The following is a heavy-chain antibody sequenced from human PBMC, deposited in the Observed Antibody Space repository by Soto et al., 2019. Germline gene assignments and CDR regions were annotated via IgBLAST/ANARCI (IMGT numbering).Heavy chain of an antibody. J-gene: IGHJ4*02. V-gene: IGHV3-48*03. CDR2: ISSSGSTI. CDR1: GFTFSSYE. CDR3: ARVKGSSGWSFDY. Sequence: GGSLRLSCAASGFTFSSYEMNWVRQAPGKGLEWVSYISSSGSTIYYADSVKGRFTISRDNAKNSLYLQMNSLRAEDTAVYYCARVKGSSGWSFDYWGQGTLVTVSS. D-gene: IGHD6-19*01.